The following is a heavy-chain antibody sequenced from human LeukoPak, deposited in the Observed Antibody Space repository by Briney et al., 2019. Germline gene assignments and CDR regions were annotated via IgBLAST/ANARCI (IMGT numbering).Heavy chain of an antibody. CDR2: IYSGGST. D-gene: IGHD6-13*01. V-gene: IGHV3-53*05. CDR1: GFTVSSNY. CDR3: ARDWSGGSSWPYFFDS. J-gene: IGHJ4*02. Sequence: GGSLRLSCAASGFTVSSNYMSWVRQAPGKGLEWVSVIYSGGSTYYADSVKGRFTISRDNSNNTIYLQMNSLSPEDTAVYFCARDWSGGSSWPYFFDSWGQGTLVTVSS.